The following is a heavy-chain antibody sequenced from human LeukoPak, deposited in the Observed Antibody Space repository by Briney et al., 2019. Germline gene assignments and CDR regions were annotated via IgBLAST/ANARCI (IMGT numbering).Heavy chain of an antibody. CDR1: GYTFTSYG. J-gene: IGHJ6*03. D-gene: IGHD6-6*01. CDR3: ARDRLRIAARAYMDV. V-gene: IGHV1-18*01. CDR2: ISAYNGNT. Sequence: ASVKVSCKASGYTFTSYGISWVRQAPGQGLEWMGSISAYNGNTNYAQKLQGRVTMTTDTSTSTAYMELRSLRSDDTAVYYCARDRLRIAARAYMDVWGKGTTVTVSS.